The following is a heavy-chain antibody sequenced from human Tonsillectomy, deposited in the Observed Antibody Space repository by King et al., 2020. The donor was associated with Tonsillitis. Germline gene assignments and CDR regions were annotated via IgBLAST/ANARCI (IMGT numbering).Heavy chain of an antibody. CDR3: AKDLSWVLLLFGEPLGGMDV. J-gene: IGHJ6*02. D-gene: IGHD3-10*01. V-gene: IGHV3-30*18. Sequence: VQLVESGGGVVQPGRSLRLSCAASGFTFSSYGMHWVRQAPGKGLEWVAVISYDGSNKYYADSVKGRFTISRDNSKNTLYLQMNSLRAEDTAVYYCAKDLSWVLLLFGEPLGGMDVWGQGATVTVSS. CDR2: ISYDGSNK. CDR1: GFTFSSYG.